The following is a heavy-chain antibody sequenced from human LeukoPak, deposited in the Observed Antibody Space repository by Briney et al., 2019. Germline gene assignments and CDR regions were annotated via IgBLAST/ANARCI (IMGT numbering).Heavy chain of an antibody. V-gene: IGHV1-8*01. J-gene: IGHJ4*02. CDR1: GYTFTSYD. CDR2: MNPNSGNT. Sequence: ASVKVSCKASGYTFTSYDINWVRQATGQGLEWMGWMNPNSGNTGYAQKFQGRVTMTRNTSISTAYVELSSLRSEDTAVYYCARGNYYDSSGYSRKYFDYWGQGTLVTVSS. CDR3: ARGNYYDSSGYSRKYFDY. D-gene: IGHD3-22*01.